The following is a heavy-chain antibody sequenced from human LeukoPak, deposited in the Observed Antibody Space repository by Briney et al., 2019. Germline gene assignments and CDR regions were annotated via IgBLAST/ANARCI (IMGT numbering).Heavy chain of an antibody. J-gene: IGHJ3*02. CDR3: ARSYYDRPDDAFDI. V-gene: IGHV4-59*01. CDR1: GGSISSYY. CDR2: IYYSGST. Sequence: PSETLSLTCTVSGGSISSYYWSWIRQPPGKGLEWIGYIYYSGSTNYNPSLKSRVTISVDTSKNQFSLKLSSVTAADTAVYYCARSYYDRPDDAFDIWGQGTMVTVSS. D-gene: IGHD3-22*01.